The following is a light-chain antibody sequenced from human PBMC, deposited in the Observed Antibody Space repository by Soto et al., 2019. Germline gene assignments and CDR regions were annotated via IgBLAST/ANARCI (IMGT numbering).Light chain of an antibody. V-gene: IGLV1-40*01. CDR3: QSYDKRLTAYV. Sequence: QSVLTQPPSVSGAPGQRVTISCSGTSSSIGAGYEVHWYHQLPGTAPKLVVSGNGNRPSGVPDRLSAYKSGTSASLAITGLQAEDEAHYYCQSYDKRLTAYVFGTGTKVTVL. CDR1: SSSIGAGYE. J-gene: IGLJ1*01. CDR2: GNG.